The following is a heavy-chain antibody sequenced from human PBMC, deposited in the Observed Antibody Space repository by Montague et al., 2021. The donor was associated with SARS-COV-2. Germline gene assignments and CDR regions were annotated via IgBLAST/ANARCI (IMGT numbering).Heavy chain of an antibody. CDR2: IYHSGTT. J-gene: IGHJ5*02. V-gene: IGHV4-4*02. Sequence: SETLSLTCAVSGGSISSSNWWSLGRPPPGKGLGWVGEIYHSGTTYYNSPNKRRATILVAKYKNQFSLQMSSVTAADTAMYYCTRYVFYDRNYNWFDPWGQGTLVTVSS. CDR1: GGSISSSNW. D-gene: IGHD3-22*01. CDR3: TRYVFYDRNYNWFDP.